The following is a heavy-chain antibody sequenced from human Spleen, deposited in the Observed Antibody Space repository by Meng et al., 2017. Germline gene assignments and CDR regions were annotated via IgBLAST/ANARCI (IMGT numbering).Heavy chain of an antibody. V-gene: IGHV2-5*02. CDR1: GFSVTTSGMG. CDR3: AHRRPSLGYSHYYDSSGYFDY. D-gene: IGHD3-22*01. Sequence: SGPTLVKPTQTLTLTCSFSGFSVTTSGMGVGWIRQPPGKALEWLALIYWDDDVRYRPSLKSRLTITKDPSKSQVVLIMTNMDPVDTATYYCAHRRPSLGYSHYYDSSGYFDYWGQGTLVTVSS. CDR2: IYWDDDV. J-gene: IGHJ4*02.